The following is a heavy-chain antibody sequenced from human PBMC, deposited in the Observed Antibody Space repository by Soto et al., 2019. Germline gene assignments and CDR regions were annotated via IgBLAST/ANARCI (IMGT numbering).Heavy chain of an antibody. CDR2: IYSGGST. Sequence: PGGSLRLSCAASGFTVSSNYMSWVRQAPGKGLEWVSVIYSGGSTYYADSVKGRFTISRDNSKNTLYLQMNSLRAEDTAVYYCARELRYFDWFPRGAFDIRGQGTMVTVSS. V-gene: IGHV3-53*01. J-gene: IGHJ3*02. CDR1: GFTVSSNY. D-gene: IGHD3-9*01. CDR3: ARELRYFDWFPRGAFDI.